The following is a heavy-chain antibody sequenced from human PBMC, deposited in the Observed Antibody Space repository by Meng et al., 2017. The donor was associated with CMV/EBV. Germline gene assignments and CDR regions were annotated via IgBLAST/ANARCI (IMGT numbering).Heavy chain of an antibody. J-gene: IGHJ3*02. Sequence: SETLSLTCTVSGYSISSGYYWGWIRQPPGKGLEWIGSIYHSGGTYYNPSLKSRVTISVDTSKNQFSLKLSSVTAADTAVYYCARNPITMVRGVIRVAAFDIWGQGTMVTVSS. CDR2: IYHSGGT. CDR1: GYSISSGYY. CDR3: ARNPITMVRGVIRVAAFDI. D-gene: IGHD3-10*01. V-gene: IGHV4-38-2*02.